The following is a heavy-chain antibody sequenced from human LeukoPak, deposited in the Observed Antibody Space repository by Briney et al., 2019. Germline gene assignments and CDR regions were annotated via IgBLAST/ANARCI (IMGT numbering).Heavy chain of an antibody. D-gene: IGHD3-22*01. J-gene: IGHJ3*02. CDR3: ARDVVGYYDSSGYYLSASDI. Sequence: PGGSLRLSCAASGFTFSSYSMNWVRQAPGKGLEWVSFISTSSSYIYYADSVKGRFTISRDNAKNSLYLQMNTLRVEDTAVYYCARDVVGYYDSSGYYLSASDIWGQGTMVTVSS. V-gene: IGHV3-21*01. CDR1: GFTFSSYS. CDR2: ISTSSSYI.